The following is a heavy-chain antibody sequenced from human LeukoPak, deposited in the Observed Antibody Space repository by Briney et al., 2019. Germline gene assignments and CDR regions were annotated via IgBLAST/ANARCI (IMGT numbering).Heavy chain of an antibody. V-gene: IGHV3-23*01. J-gene: IGHJ4*02. CDR3: AKTSRVWFGERYFDY. Sequence: PGGSLRLSCAASGFTFSSYAKSWVRQAPGKGLEWVSAISGSGGSTYYADSVKGRFTISRDNSKNTLYLQMNSLRAEDTAVYYCAKTSRVWFGERYFDYWGQGTLVTVSS. CDR1: GFTFSSYA. CDR2: ISGSGGST. D-gene: IGHD3-10*01.